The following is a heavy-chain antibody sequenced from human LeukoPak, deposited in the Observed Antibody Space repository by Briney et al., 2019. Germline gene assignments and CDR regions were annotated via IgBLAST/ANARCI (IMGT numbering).Heavy chain of an antibody. CDR2: IIPIFGTA. J-gene: IGHJ4*02. V-gene: IGHV1-69*05. D-gene: IGHD1-26*01. CDR3: ARDRSLRSGSYAGLDY. Sequence: PRASVKVSCKASGGTFSSYAISWVRQAPGQGLEWMGGIIPIFGTANYAQKFQGRVTITTDESTSTAYMELSSLRSEDTAVYYCARDRSLRSGSYAGLDYWGQGTLVTVSS. CDR1: GGTFSSYA.